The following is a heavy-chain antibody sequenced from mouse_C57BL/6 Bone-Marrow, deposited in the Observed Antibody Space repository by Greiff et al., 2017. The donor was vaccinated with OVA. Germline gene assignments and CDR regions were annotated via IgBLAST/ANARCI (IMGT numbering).Heavy chain of an antibody. Sequence: EVKLVESGGGLVQPGGSLSLSCAASGFTFTDYYLSWVRQPPGKALEWLGFIRNKANGYTTEYSASVKGRFTIPRDNSNSILYLQINALRAEDSATYCGARLYGNPYYFDYWGQGTTRTVSS. CDR3: ARLYGNPYYFDY. CDR2: IRNKANGYTT. J-gene: IGHJ2*01. V-gene: IGHV7-3*01. CDR1: GFTFTDYY. D-gene: IGHD2-1*01.